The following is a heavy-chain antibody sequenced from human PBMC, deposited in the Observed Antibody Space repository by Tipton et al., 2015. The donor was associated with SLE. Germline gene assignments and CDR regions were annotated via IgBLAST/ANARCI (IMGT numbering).Heavy chain of an antibody. CDR2: ISYDGSNK. Sequence: SLRLSCAASGFTFSSYAMHWVRQAPGKGLEWVAVISYDGSNKYYADSVKGRFTISRDNSKNTLYLQMNSLRAEDTAIYYCAKNMMEDCASATCYYYHAMNVWGQGTTVTVS. CDR1: GFTFSSYA. J-gene: IGHJ6*02. D-gene: IGHD2-2*01. CDR3: AKNMMEDCASATCYYYHAMNV. V-gene: IGHV3-30-3*02.